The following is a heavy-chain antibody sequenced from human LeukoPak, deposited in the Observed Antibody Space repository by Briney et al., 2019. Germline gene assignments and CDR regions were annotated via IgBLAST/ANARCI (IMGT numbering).Heavy chain of an antibody. CDR3: AKSGRNGAKGPFDY. J-gene: IGHJ4*02. Sequence: GGSLRLSCAASGFTFSSYGMHCVRQAPGKGLEWVAVISYDGSNKYYADTVKGRFTISRDNSKNTLYLQMNSLRAEDTAVYYCAKSGRNGAKGPFDYWGQGTLVTVSS. D-gene: IGHD4-17*01. CDR1: GFTFSSYG. CDR2: ISYDGSNK. V-gene: IGHV3-30*18.